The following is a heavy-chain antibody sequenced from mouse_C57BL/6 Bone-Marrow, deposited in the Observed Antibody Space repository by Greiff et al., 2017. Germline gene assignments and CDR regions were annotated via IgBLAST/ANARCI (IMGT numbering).Heavy chain of an antibody. CDR2: IDPSDSYT. CDR1: GYTFTSYW. CDR3: ARRGDMDY. J-gene: IGHJ4*01. V-gene: IGHV1-50*01. Sequence: VQLQQSGAELVKPGASVKLSCKASGYTFTSYWMQWVKQRPGQGLEWIGEIDPSDSYTNYNQKFKGKATLTVDTSSSTAYMQLSSLTSEDSAVYYCARRGDMDYWGQGTSVTVSS.